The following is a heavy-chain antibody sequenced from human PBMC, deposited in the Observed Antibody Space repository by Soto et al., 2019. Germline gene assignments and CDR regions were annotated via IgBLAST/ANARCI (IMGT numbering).Heavy chain of an antibody. Sequence: GGSLRLSCAASGFRFSDHYMTWIRQAPGKGLEWVSKISGDGTATYYADSVKGRFTVSRVNAENSVYLQMNSLRAEDTAVYYCASDPYYYASGFWGQGTLVTVSS. CDR3: ASDPYYYASGF. J-gene: IGHJ4*02. CDR1: GFRFSDHY. CDR2: ISGDGTAT. V-gene: IGHV3-11*01. D-gene: IGHD3-10*01.